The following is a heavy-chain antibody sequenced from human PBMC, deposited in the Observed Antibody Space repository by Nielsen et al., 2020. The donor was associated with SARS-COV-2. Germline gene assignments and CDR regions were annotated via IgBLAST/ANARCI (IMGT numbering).Heavy chain of an antibody. CDR3: ARDLQYYGMDV. CDR2: IYSGGST. J-gene: IGHJ6*02. Sequence: GESLKISCAASGFTFSNAWMTWVRQAPGKGLEWVSVIYSGGSTYYADSVKGRFTISRDNSKNTLYLQMNSLRAEDTAVYYCARDLQYYGMDVWGQGTTVTVSS. CDR1: GFTFSNAW. V-gene: IGHV3-53*01.